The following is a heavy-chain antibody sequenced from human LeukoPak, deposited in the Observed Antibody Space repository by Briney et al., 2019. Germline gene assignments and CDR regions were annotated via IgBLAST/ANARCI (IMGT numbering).Heavy chain of an antibody. J-gene: IGHJ4*02. Sequence: GGSPRLSCAASAFTFRSFGMQWVRQAPGKGLEWVAFISSDGGNVYYADSVNGRFSISRDNFKATLYLQMNSLRPEDTAVYYCAKGQQGHMWLDNWGQGTLVIVSS. D-gene: IGHD6-13*01. CDR1: AFTFRSFG. CDR3: AKGQQGHMWLDN. V-gene: IGHV3-30*18. CDR2: ISSDGGNV.